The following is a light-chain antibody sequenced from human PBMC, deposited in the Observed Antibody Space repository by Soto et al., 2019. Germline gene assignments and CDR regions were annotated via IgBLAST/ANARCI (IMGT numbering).Light chain of an antibody. CDR2: GAS. J-gene: IGKJ4*01. V-gene: IGKV3-15*01. CDR3: HQYNKWPSFT. Sequence: EIVMTQSPATLSVSPGERATLSCRASQSVSSNLAWYQQKPGQAPRLLIYGASTRATGIPARFSGSGSGTEFTLTISSLQSEDFAVYYCHQYNKWPSFTFGGGTKVEI. CDR1: QSVSSN.